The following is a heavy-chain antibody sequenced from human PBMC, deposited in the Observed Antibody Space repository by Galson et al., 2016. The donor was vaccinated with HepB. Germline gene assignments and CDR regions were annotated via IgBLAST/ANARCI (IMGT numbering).Heavy chain of an antibody. CDR2: IYAGDSDT. CDR1: GYTFSHYW. D-gene: IGHD3-22*01. Sequence: QSGAEVKKPGESLQISCKASGYTFSHYWIGWVRQMPGKGLEWMGIIYAGDSDTRYSPSFQEQVTISAEKSINTAYLQWNSLKASDTAMYFCGRLGPYYFDRSRPFDIWGQGTVVTVSS. J-gene: IGHJ3*02. V-gene: IGHV5-51*01. CDR3: GRLGPYYFDRSRPFDI.